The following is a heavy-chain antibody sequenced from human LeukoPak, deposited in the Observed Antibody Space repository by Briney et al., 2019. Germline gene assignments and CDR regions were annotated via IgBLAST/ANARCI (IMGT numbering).Heavy chain of an antibody. Sequence: SETLSLTCSVSGGTISSSYWSWMRQPPGKGLEWIGYIHYSGTTKYNPPLQSRVTISVDTSKNQFSLNLRSVTAADTAVYYCARGYFDSSGYSNPFDYWGQGTLVTVSS. CDR2: IHYSGTT. D-gene: IGHD3-22*01. J-gene: IGHJ4*02. V-gene: IGHV4-59*01. CDR3: ARGYFDSSGYSNPFDY. CDR1: GGTISSSY.